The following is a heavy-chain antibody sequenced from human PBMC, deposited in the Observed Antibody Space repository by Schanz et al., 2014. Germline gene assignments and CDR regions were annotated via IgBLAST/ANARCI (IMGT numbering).Heavy chain of an antibody. CDR1: GFTFSAYG. CDR2: IWFDGNNK. V-gene: IGHV3-33*06. CDR3: AKDPHRDYGGKPQTFDI. Sequence: QVQLVESGGGVVQPGRSLRLSCAASGFTFSAYGMHWVRQAPGKGLEWVAVIWFDGNNKFYADSVMGRFTISRDNSKNTLYLQMSSLRAEDTALYYCAKDPHRDYGGKPQTFDIWGQGTMVTVSS. J-gene: IGHJ3*02. D-gene: IGHD4-17*01.